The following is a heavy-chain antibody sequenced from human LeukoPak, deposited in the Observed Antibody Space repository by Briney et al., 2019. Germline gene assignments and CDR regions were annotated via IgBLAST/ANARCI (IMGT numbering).Heavy chain of an antibody. CDR2: IYYSGST. Sequence: SETLSLTCTVSGGSPSSYYWSWIRQPPGKGLEWIGYIYYSGSTNYNPSLTSRVTISVDTSKNQFSLKLSSVTAADTAVYYCARGSSSWYSYYYGMDVWGQGTTVTVSS. CDR1: GGSPSSYY. J-gene: IGHJ6*02. V-gene: IGHV4-59*01. D-gene: IGHD6-13*01. CDR3: ARGSSSWYSYYYGMDV.